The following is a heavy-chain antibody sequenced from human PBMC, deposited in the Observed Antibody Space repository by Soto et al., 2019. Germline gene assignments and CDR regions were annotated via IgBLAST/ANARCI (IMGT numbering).Heavy chain of an antibody. J-gene: IGHJ4*02. CDR1: GFSLSTSGVG. CDR2: IYWNDDK. Sequence: QITLKESGPTLVKPTQTLTLTSTFSGFSLSTSGVGVGWIRQPPGKALEWLALIYWNDDKRYSPSLKSRLTITKDTSKNQVVLTMTNMDPVDTATYYCAHSRLWFGAKPWGCFDYRGQGTLVTVSS. D-gene: IGHD3-10*01. CDR3: AHSRLWFGAKPWGCFDY. V-gene: IGHV2-5*01.